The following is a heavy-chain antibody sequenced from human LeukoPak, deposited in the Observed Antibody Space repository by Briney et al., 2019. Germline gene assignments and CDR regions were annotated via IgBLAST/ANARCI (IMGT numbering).Heavy chain of an antibody. CDR3: ARDGALLWFGELSDAFDI. Sequence: PGGSLRLSCEVSGFPFTLYNMNWVRQAPGKGLEWVSYISSSGSTIYYADSVKGRFTISGDNAKNSLYLQMNSLRAEDTAVYYCARDGALLWFGELSDAFDIWGQGTMVTVSS. J-gene: IGHJ3*02. D-gene: IGHD3-10*01. CDR2: ISSSGSTI. V-gene: IGHV3-48*04. CDR1: GFPFTLYN.